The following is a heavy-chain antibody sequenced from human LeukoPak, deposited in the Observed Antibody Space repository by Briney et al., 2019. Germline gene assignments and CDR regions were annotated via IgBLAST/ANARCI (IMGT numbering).Heavy chain of an antibody. Sequence: SETLSLTCAVYGGSFSGYYWSWIRQPPGKGLEWIGEINHSGSTNYNPSLKSRVTISVVTSKNQFSLKLSSVTAADTAVYYCARGGPAFFDYWGQGTLVTVSS. CDR1: GGSFSGYY. J-gene: IGHJ4*02. V-gene: IGHV4-34*01. CDR3: ARGGPAFFDY. CDR2: INHSGST.